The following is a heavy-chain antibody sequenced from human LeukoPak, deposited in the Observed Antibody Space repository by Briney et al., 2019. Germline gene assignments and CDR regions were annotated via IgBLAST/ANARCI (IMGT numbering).Heavy chain of an antibody. D-gene: IGHD1-7*01. CDR2: MNPDNGDT. J-gene: IGHJ4*02. CDR3: AREGGSNWNYGY. CDR1: GYTFATNH. Sequence: ASVKVSCKASGYTFATNHINWVRQATGQGLEWMGWMNPDNGDTAYAQKFQGRVTMTRDTSISTAYMELSSLRSDDTAVYYCAREGGSNWNYGYWGQGTLVTVSS. V-gene: IGHV1-8*01.